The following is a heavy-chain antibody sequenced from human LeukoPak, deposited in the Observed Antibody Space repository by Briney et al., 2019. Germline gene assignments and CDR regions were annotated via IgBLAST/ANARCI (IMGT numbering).Heavy chain of an antibody. J-gene: IGHJ3*02. CDR1: GFTVSSNY. CDR2: IYSAGST. Sequence: GGSLRLSCAASGFTVSSNYMSWVRQAPGKGLEWASVIYSAGSTYYADSVKGRFTISRHNSKNTLYLQMNSLRAEDTAVYYCARVGAYCGGDCYPKPNDAFDIWGQGTMVTVS. CDR3: ARVGAYCGGDCYPKPNDAFDI. D-gene: IGHD2-21*02. V-gene: IGHV3-53*04.